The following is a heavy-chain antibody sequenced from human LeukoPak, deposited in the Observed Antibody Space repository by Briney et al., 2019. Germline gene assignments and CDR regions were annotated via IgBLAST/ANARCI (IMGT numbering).Heavy chain of an antibody. CDR3: ARYNSAFYWYAFDI. CDR2: VNPSAGST. V-gene: IGHV1-46*01. Sequence: ASVKVSCKASGYTFTSYYIHWVRQAPGQGLEWIGIVNPSAGSTSYALKFRGRVTMTRDTSTSTVYMELSSLRSEDTAVYYCARYNSAFYWYAFDIWGQGTMVTVSS. J-gene: IGHJ3*02. CDR1: GYTFTSYY. D-gene: IGHD3-22*01.